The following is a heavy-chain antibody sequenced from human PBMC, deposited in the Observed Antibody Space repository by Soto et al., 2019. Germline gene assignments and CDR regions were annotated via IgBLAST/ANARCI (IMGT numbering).Heavy chain of an antibody. Sequence: EVQLLESGGGLVQPGGSLRLSCAASGFTFSSYAMSWVRQAPGKGLEWVSAISGSGGSTYYEDSVKGRFTISRDNTKNTLYLQLNSLRAEDTAAYYCAKDHTGRPCGTPDAFDIWGQGTMVTVSS. CDR3: AKDHTGRPCGTPDAFDI. D-gene: IGHD1-1*01. J-gene: IGHJ3*02. V-gene: IGHV3-23*01. CDR1: GFTFSSYA. CDR2: ISGSGGST.